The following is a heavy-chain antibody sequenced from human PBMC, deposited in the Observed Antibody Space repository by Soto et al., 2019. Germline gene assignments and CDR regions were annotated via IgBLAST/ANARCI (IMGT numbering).Heavy chain of an antibody. Sequence: ASVKVSCKASGYTFTGYYMHWVRQAPGQGLEWMGWINPNSGGTNYAQKFQGWVTMTRDTSISTAYMELSRLRSDDTAVYYCARGAGYCSGGSCPEMSYYYYYMDVWGKGTTVTVSS. CDR3: ARGAGYCSGGSCPEMSYYYYYMDV. CDR1: GYTFTGYY. V-gene: IGHV1-2*04. J-gene: IGHJ6*03. CDR2: INPNSGGT. D-gene: IGHD2-15*01.